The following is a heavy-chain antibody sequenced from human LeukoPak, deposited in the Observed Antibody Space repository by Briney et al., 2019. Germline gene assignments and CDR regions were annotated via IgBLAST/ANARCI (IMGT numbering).Heavy chain of an antibody. CDR3: ATWDNAWEFAY. CDR1: LFTFSSYW. Sequence: PGGSLRLSCAASLFTFSSYWMSWVRQAPGKGLEWVANIKQHGSEQYYVDSVKGRLTISRDNAKNSLYLQMDSLRAEDTAVYYCATWDNAWEFAYWGQGTLVTVSS. V-gene: IGHV3-7*05. CDR2: IKQHGSEQ. D-gene: IGHD1-26*01. J-gene: IGHJ4*02.